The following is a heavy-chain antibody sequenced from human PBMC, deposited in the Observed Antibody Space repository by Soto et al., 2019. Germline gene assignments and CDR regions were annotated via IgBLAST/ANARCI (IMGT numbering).Heavy chain of an antibody. J-gene: IGHJ5*02. V-gene: IGHV4-34*01. Sequence: PSETLSLTCAVYGGSFSGYYWSWIRQPPGKGLEWIGEINHSGSTNYNPSLKSRVTISVDTSKNQFSLKLSSVTAADTAVYYCARGKEYSYGYNWFDPWGQGTLVTVS. CDR2: INHSGST. CDR3: ARGKEYSYGYNWFDP. CDR1: GGSFSGYY. D-gene: IGHD5-18*01.